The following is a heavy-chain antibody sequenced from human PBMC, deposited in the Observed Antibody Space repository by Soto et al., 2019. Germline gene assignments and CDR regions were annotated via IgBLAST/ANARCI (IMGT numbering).Heavy chain of an antibody. CDR2: IIPIFGTA. Sequence: QVQLVQSGAEVTKPGSSVKVSCKASGGTFSSYAISWVRQAPGQGLEWMGGIIPIFGTANYAQKFQGRVTITADESTSTAYMELSSLRSEDTAVYYCARASRGGIMVIPFDYWGQGTLVTVSS. CDR3: ARASRGGIMVIPFDY. V-gene: IGHV1-69*01. J-gene: IGHJ4*02. D-gene: IGHD3-16*01. CDR1: GGTFSSYA.